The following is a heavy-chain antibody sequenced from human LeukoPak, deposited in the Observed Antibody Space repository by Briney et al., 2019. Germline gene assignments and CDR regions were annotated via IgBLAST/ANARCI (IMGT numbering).Heavy chain of an antibody. V-gene: IGHV4-59*01. Sequence: SETLSLTCTVSGGSISSYYWSWLRQPPGKGLEWIGYIYYSGSTNYTPSLKSRVTMSVDTSKNQFSLKLSSVTAADTAVYYCARGDGCSYGTYYYFYGMDVWGQGTTVTVSS. J-gene: IGHJ6*02. D-gene: IGHD5-18*01. CDR3: ARGDGCSYGTYYYFYGMDV. CDR1: GGSISSYY. CDR2: IYYSGST.